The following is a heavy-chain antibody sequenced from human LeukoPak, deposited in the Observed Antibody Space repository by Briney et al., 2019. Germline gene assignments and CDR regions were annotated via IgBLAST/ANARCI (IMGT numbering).Heavy chain of an antibody. Sequence: SETLSLTCTVSGASISSSYWSWIRQPPGKGLEWIGHIYYSGSTDYNSSLKSRVTISVDKSKKQVSLKLTSATAADTAVYYCARDSGGYHYLDSWGQGTLVTVSS. D-gene: IGHD3-22*01. CDR1: GASISSSY. CDR3: ARDSGGYHYLDS. V-gene: IGHV4-59*01. J-gene: IGHJ4*02. CDR2: IYYSGST.